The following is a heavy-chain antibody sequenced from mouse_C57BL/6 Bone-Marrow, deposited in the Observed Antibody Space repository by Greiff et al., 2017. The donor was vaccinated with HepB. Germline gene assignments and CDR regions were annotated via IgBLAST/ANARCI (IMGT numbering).Heavy chain of an antibody. J-gene: IGHJ4*01. Sequence: QVQLQQPGAELVKPGASVKMSCKASGYTFTSYWMHWVKQRPGQGLEWIGYINPSSGYTKYNQKFKDKATLTADKSSSTAYMQLSSLTYEDSAVYYCARSNSSWVDYWGQGTSVTVSS. D-gene: IGHD1-1*01. CDR1: GYTFTSYW. CDR3: ARSNSSWVDY. V-gene: IGHV1-7*01. CDR2: INPSSGYT.